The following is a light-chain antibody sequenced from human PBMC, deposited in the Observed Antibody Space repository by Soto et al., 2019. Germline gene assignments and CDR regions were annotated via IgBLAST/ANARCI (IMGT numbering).Light chain of an antibody. CDR1: QTVSSS. Sequence: EIVLTHSPATLSLSPGERATLSCGASQTVSSSLAWYQQKPGQAPRLLIYEASNRATGIPARFSGSGSGADFTLTISSLEPEDFALYYCQQHINWPLTFGGGTKVDIK. CDR3: QQHINWPLT. CDR2: EAS. V-gene: IGKV3-11*01. J-gene: IGKJ4*01.